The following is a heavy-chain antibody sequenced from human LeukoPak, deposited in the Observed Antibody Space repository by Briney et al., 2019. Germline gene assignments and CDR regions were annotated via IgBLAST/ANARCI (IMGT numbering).Heavy chain of an antibody. J-gene: IGHJ6*02. D-gene: IGHD1-26*01. CDR1: GFTFSSYW. V-gene: IGHV3-7*01. Sequence: GGSLRLSCAASGFTFSSYWMSWIRQAPGKGLEWVANIKQDGSEKYYVDSVKGRFTISRDNAKNSLYLQMNSLRAEDTAVYYCARDLWELQDYYGMDVWGQGTTVTVSS. CDR3: ARDLWELQDYYGMDV. CDR2: IKQDGSEK.